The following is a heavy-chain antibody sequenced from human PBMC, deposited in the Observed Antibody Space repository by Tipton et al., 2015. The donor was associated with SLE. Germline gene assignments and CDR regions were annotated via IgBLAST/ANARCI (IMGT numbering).Heavy chain of an antibody. CDR1: GDSMGDSSYF. D-gene: IGHD1-1*01. Sequence: TLSLTCTVSGDSMGDSSYFWAWIRQPAGKALEWLGRVSSRGGANYNPSPKSRVTISIDTSKRQFSLSLNSVTAADSGLYYCARDSSHWNDVFDVWGQGTVVSVSS. CDR2: VSSRGGA. CDR3: ARDSSHWNDVFDV. V-gene: IGHV4-61*02. J-gene: IGHJ3*01.